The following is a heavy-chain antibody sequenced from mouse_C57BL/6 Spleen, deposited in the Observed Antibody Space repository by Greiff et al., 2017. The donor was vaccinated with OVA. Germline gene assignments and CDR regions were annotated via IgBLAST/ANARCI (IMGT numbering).Heavy chain of an antibody. CDR2: IDPSDSYT. CDR1: GYTFTSYW. V-gene: IGHV1-69*01. J-gene: IGHJ2*01. CDR3: ARSEITTVGEDY. D-gene: IGHD1-1*01. Sequence: QVQLQQPGAELVMPGASVKLSCKASGYTFTSYWMHWVKQRPGQGLEWIGEIDPSDSYTNYNQKFKGKSTLTVDKSSSTAYMQLSSLTSEDSAVYYCARSEITTVGEDYWGQGTTLTVSS.